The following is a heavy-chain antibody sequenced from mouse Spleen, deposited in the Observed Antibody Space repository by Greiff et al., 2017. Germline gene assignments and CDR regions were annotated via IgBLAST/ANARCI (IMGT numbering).Heavy chain of an antibody. Sequence: QVQLQQPGAELVKPGASVKLSCKASGYTFTSYWMQWVKQRPGQGLEWIGEIDPSDSYTNYNQKFKGKATLTVDTSSSTAYMQLSSLTSEDSAVYYCARHLYYAMDYWGQGTSVTVSS. J-gene: IGHJ4*01. CDR2: IDPSDSYT. V-gene: IGHV1-50*01. CDR3: ARHLYYAMDY. CDR1: GYTFTSYW.